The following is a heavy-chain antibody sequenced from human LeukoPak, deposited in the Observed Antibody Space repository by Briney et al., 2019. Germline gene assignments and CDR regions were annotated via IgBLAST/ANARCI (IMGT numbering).Heavy chain of an antibody. J-gene: IGHJ6*01. D-gene: IGHD6-13*01. V-gene: IGHV1-18*01. CDR2: ISAYNGNT. CDR3: ARAYSSWYDDYYYGMDV. Sequence: ASVKVSCKASGYTFTSYGISWVRQAPGQGLEWMGWISAYNGNTNYAQKLQGRVTMTTDTSTSTAYMELRGLRSDDTAVYYCARAYSSWYDDYYYGMDVWGQGTTVTVSS. CDR1: GYTFTSYG.